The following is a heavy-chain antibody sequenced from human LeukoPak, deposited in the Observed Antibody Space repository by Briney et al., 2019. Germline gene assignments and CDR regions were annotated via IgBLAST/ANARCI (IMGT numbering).Heavy chain of an antibody. CDR3: ARGQRGRPRDFYY. J-gene: IGHJ4*02. CDR2: INHSGST. V-gene: IGHV4-34*01. D-gene: IGHD3-16*01. CDR1: GGSFSGYY. Sequence: PSETLSLTCAVYGGSFSGYYWSWLRQPPGKGLEWIGEINHSGSTNYNPSLKSRVTISVDTSRNQFSLKLSSVTAADTAVYYCARGQRGRPRDFYYWGQGTLVTVSS.